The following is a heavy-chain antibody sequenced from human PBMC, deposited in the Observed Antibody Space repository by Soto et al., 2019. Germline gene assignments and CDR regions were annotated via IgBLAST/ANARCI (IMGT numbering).Heavy chain of an antibody. J-gene: IGHJ6*02. D-gene: IGHD3-10*01. Sequence: EVQLVESGGGLVQPGGSLRLSCAASGFTFSSYWMHWVRQAPGKGLVWVSRISNDGSSTSYADSVKGRFTISRDNAKNTLYLQMNSLRAEDTAVYYCTRSDYYGSGSYIYYYGMVVWGQGTTVTVSS. CDR1: GFTFSSYW. V-gene: IGHV3-74*01. CDR3: TRSDYYGSGSYIYYYGMVV. CDR2: ISNDGSST.